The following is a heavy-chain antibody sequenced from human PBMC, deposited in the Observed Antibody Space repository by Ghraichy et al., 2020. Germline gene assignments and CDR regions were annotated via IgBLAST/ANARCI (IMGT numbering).Heavy chain of an antibody. CDR3: ARRRSTWNDWYFDL. J-gene: IGHJ2*01. D-gene: IGHD1-1*01. CDR1: GGSMSSYY. CDR2: IYYSGSS. V-gene: IGHV4-59*08. Sequence: SETLSLTCTVSGGSMSSYYWSWIRHPPGKGLEWIGYIYYSGSSDYNPSLKSRVTISVDTSKNQFSLKLTSVTAADTAVYYCARRRSTWNDWYFDLWGRGTLVTVSS.